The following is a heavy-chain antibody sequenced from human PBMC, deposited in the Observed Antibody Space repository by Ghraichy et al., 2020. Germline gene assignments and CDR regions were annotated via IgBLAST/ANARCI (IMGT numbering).Heavy chain of an antibody. CDR2: INSDGSST. J-gene: IGHJ6*02. CDR3: ARDTDFGVVIIRYYYYGMDV. CDR1: GFTFSSYW. V-gene: IGHV3-74*01. D-gene: IGHD3-3*01. Sequence: GGSLRLSCAASGFTFSSYWMHWVRQAPGKGLVWVSRINSDGSSTSYADSVKGRFTISRDNAKNTLYLQMNSLRAEDTAVYYCARDTDFGVVIIRYYYYGMDVWGQGTTVTVSS.